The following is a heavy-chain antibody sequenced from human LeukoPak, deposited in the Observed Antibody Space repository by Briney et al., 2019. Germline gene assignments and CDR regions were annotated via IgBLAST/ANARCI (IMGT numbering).Heavy chain of an antibody. CDR1: GGSIRSSY. D-gene: IGHD5-12*01. Sequence: SETLSLTCTVSGGSIRSSYRSWIRQPPGKGLEWIGYMYYSGSTKYNPSLKSRVTMSVDTSQNQFSLKLSSVTAADTAVYHCARVSVSGYGYYYFDYWGQGTLVTVSS. CDR2: MYYSGST. V-gene: IGHV4-59*01. CDR3: ARVSVSGYGYYYFDY. J-gene: IGHJ4*02.